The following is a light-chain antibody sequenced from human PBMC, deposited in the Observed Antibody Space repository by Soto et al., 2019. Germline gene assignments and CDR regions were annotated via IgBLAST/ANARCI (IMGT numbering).Light chain of an antibody. CDR3: ISYTSDDVRYV. CDR1: NSDVGLYDF. J-gene: IGLJ1*01. Sequence: QSALTQPASVPGTPGQSITISCTGSNSDVGLYDFVSWYQHHPGRAPKLIVSEVSHRPSGISNRFSGSKSGNTASLTISGLQSEDEADYYCISYTSDDVRYVFGTGTKLTVL. CDR2: EVS. V-gene: IGLV2-14*01.